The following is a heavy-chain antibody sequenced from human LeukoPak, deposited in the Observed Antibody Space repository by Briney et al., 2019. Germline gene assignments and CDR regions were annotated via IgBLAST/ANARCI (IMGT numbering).Heavy chain of an antibody. J-gene: IGHJ6*02. Sequence: PGGSLRLSCAASGFTFGNYWMSWVRQAPGKGLEWVSAISGSGGSTYYADSVKGRFTISRDNSKNTLYLQMNSLRAEDTAVYYCAKVGSDYYYYYGMDVWGQGTTVTVSS. CDR3: AKVGSDYYYYYGMDV. CDR1: GFTFGNYW. V-gene: IGHV3-23*01. CDR2: ISGSGGST. D-gene: IGHD3-10*01.